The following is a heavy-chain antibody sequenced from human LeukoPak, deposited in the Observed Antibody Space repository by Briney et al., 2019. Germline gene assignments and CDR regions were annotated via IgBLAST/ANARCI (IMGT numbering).Heavy chain of an antibody. CDR2: MNPNSGNT. CDR3: ARGYYDILTGYPQPTDY. D-gene: IGHD3-9*01. V-gene: IGHV1-8*01. Sequence: ASVKVSCKASGYTFTSYDINWVRQATGQGLEWMGWMNPNSGNTGYAQKFQGRVTMTRNTSISTAYMELSSLRSEDTAVYYCARGYYDILTGYPQPTDYWGQGTLVTVSS. CDR1: GYTFTSYD. J-gene: IGHJ4*02.